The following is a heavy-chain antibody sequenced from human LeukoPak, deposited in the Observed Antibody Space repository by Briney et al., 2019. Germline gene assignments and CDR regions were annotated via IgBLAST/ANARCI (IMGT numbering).Heavy chain of an antibody. CDR3: AKRGVVIRVILVGFHKEAYYFES. CDR1: GITLSNYG. D-gene: IGHD3/OR15-3a*01. Sequence: GGSLRLSCAVSGITLSNYGMSWVRQAPGKGLEWVAGISDSGGSTNYADSVKGRFTISRDNAKNTLYLQMSSLRAEDTAVYFCAKRGVVIRVILVGFHKEAYYFESWGQGALVTVSS. J-gene: IGHJ4*02. CDR2: ISDSGGST. V-gene: IGHV3-23*01.